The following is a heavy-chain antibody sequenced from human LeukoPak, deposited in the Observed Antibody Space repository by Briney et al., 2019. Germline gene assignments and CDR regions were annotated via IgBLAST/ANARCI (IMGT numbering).Heavy chain of an antibody. CDR2: IYPGGSDT. CDR3: ARPYYYDSSGYYRY. V-gene: IGHV5-51*01. J-gene: IGHJ4*02. Sequence: GESLKISCKGSGYTFTSYWIGWVRQMPGKGLEWMGIIYPGGSDTRYSPSFQGQVTISADKSIDTAYLQWSSLKASDTAMYYCARPYYYDSSGYYRYWGQGTLVTVSS. CDR1: GYTFTSYW. D-gene: IGHD3-22*01.